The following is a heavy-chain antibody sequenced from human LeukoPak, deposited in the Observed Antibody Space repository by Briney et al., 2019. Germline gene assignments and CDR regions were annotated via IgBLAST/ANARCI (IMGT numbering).Heavy chain of an antibody. V-gene: IGHV4-34*01. CDR1: GGSFSGYY. CDR2: INHSGST. D-gene: IGHD1-26*01. J-gene: IGHJ6*03. CDR3: ARHVVVGYYYYYYYMDV. Sequence: PSEALSLTCAVYGGSFSGYYWSWIRQPPGKGLEWIGEINHSGSTNYNPSLKSRVTISVDTSKNQFSLKLSSVTAADTAVYYCARHVVVGYYYYYYYMDVWGKGTTVTISS.